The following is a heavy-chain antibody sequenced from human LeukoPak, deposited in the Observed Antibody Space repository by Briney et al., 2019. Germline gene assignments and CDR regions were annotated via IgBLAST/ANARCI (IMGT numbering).Heavy chain of an antibody. CDR2: ISSNGGST. CDR1: GFTFSSYA. Sequence: GGSLRLSCAAPGFTFSSYAMHWVRQAPGKGLEYVSAISSNGGSTYYANSVKGRFTISRDNSKNTLYLQMGSLRAEDMAVYYCARGDGWYCSGGSCYSPYYFDYWGQGTLVTVSS. D-gene: IGHD2-15*01. J-gene: IGHJ4*02. CDR3: ARGDGWYCSGGSCYSPYYFDY. V-gene: IGHV3-64*01.